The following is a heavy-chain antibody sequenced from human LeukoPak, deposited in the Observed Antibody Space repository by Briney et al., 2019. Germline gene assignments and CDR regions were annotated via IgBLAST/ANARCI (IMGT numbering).Heavy chain of an antibody. J-gene: IGHJ3*02. V-gene: IGHV3-33*06. Sequence: GRSLRLSGAASGFTFSSHDMHWVRQAPGKGLDWVAAIWSDGSANKYAESVKGRFTISRDNAKNILYLQVDSLSAEDTAVYYCAKVRYFGPSAFDIWGQGTMVTVSS. CDR2: IWSDGSAN. CDR3: AKVRYFGPSAFDI. D-gene: IGHD3-9*01. CDR1: GFTFSSHD.